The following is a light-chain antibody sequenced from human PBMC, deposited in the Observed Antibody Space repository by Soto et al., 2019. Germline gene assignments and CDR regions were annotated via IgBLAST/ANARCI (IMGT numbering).Light chain of an antibody. CDR2: GAS. V-gene: IGKV3-20*01. J-gene: IGKJ4*01. Sequence: EIVLTQSPGTLSLSPGERATLSCRARQSVSSSYLAWYQQKPGQAPRLLIYGASSRATAIPDRFSGSGSGTAFTLTISRLEPEDFAVYYCQQYGSSPTFGGGTKVEIK. CDR1: QSVSSSY. CDR3: QQYGSSPT.